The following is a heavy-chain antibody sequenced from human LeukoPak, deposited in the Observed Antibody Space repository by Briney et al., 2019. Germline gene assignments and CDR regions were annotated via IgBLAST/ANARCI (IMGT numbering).Heavy chain of an antibody. Sequence: GGSLRLSCAVSGFTFDIAWMNWVRQAPGEGLEWVGRIKSKNDGAATDYAAPVRGRFTISTEDSKNTLYLQMNSLKTEDTAVYYCVTRDAYKPRYYMDVWGKGTTVTVSS. V-gene: IGHV3-15*01. CDR3: VTRDAYKPRYYMDV. CDR1: GFTFDIAW. CDR2: IKSKNDGAAT. D-gene: IGHD5-24*01. J-gene: IGHJ6*03.